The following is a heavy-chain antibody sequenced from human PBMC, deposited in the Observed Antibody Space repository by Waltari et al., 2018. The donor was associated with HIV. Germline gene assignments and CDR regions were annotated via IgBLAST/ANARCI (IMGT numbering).Heavy chain of an antibody. Sequence: VQVVESGCGLFLPGGSLRLSCVGPGFNSNGTSMSWVRQPPGKGLEWVAMIYNGGGTKYTDAVKGRFIISGDNSKNTILLQMNRLRIEDTAVYYCASLPRAPDTGFGMDVWGQGTTVTVSS. V-gene: IGHV3-66*01. CDR1: GFNSNGTS. CDR3: ASLPRAPDTGFGMDV. CDR2: IYNGGGT. J-gene: IGHJ6*02. D-gene: IGHD5-18*01.